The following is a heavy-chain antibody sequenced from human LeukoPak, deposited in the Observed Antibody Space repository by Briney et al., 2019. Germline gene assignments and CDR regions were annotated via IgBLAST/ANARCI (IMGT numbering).Heavy chain of an antibody. V-gene: IGHV1-69*13. CDR1: GGTFSSYA. CDR3: AKDYGDYGSLEYFQH. J-gene: IGHJ1*01. Sequence: GASVKVSCKASGGTFSSYAISWVRQAPGQGLEWMGGIIPIFGTANYAQKFQGRVTITADESTSTAYMELSSLRAEDTAVYYCAKDYGDYGSLEYFQHWGQGTLVTVSS. CDR2: IIPIFGTA. D-gene: IGHD4-17*01.